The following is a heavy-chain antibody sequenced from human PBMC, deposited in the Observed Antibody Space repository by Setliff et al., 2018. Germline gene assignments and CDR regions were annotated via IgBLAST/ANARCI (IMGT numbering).Heavy chain of an antibody. J-gene: IGHJ4*02. CDR2: INLNTGNI. CDR1: GYTFSSYA. V-gene: IGHV1-2*02. Sequence: ASVKVSCKASGYTFSSYAMNWMRQAPEQGLEWMGRINLNTGNIFYAQEFQGRVTLTRDTSISTAYMELTGLRYDDTAIYYCARDTLTLGDITLFDYWGQGTLVTVSS. D-gene: IGHD3-16*01. CDR3: ARDTLTLGDITLFDY.